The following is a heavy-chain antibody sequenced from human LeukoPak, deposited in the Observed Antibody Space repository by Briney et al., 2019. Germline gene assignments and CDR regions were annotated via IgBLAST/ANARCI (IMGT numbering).Heavy chain of an antibody. V-gene: IGHV3-11*01. CDR1: GFTFSESY. CDR2: ISHTGDSV. D-gene: IGHD3-9*01. CDR3: ARESRRYFDWSSYYYYYYMDV. J-gene: IGHJ6*03. Sequence: GGSLRLSCAASGFTFSESYMSWIRQAPGKGLELVSYISHTGDSVYYVDSVESRFIISRDNSKNTLYLPMNSLRAEDTAVYFCARESRRYFDWSSYYYYYYMDVWGKGTTVTISS.